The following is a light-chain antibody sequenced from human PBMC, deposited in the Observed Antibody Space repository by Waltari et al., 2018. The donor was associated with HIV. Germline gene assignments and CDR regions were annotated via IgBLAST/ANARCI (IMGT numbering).Light chain of an antibody. Sequence: EIVLTQSPGTLSLSPGQSATLSCRASQSVTSSFLSWYQQKPGQAPRLLIYGASSRATGIPDRFSGGGSGTDFTLTSSRLEPEDVAVYYCQQYGSSPLTFGGGTKVDIK. CDR2: GAS. CDR1: QSVTSSF. V-gene: IGKV3-20*01. J-gene: IGKJ4*01. CDR3: QQYGSSPLT.